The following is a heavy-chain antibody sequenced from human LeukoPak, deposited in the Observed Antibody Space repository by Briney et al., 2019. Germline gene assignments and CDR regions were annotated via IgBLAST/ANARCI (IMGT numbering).Heavy chain of an antibody. CDR3: LGSSGYYYYGMDV. Sequence: SETLSLTCAVYGGSFSGYYWSWIRQPPGKGLEWIGYIYYSGSTNYNPSLKSRVTISVDTSKNQFSLKLSSVTAADTAVYYCLGSSGYYYYGMDVWGRGTTVTVSS. CDR2: IYYSGST. D-gene: IGHD6-6*01. J-gene: IGHJ6*02. V-gene: IGHV4-59*08. CDR1: GGSFSGYY.